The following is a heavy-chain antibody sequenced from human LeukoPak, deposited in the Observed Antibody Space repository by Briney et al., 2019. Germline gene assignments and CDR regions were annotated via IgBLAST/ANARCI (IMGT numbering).Heavy chain of an antibody. Sequence: ASVKVSCKASGYTFTSYGISWVRQAPGQGLEWMGWISAYNGNTNYAQKLQGRVTMTTDTSTSTAYMELRSLGSDDTAVYYCARDSPNYYGSGSYLSWGQGTLVTVSS. J-gene: IGHJ5*02. CDR2: ISAYNGNT. V-gene: IGHV1-18*01. CDR3: ARDSPNYYGSGSYLS. D-gene: IGHD3-10*01. CDR1: GYTFTSYG.